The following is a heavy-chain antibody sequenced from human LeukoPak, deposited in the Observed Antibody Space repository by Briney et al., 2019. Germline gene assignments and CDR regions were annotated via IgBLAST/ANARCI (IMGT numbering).Heavy chain of an antibody. CDR2: ISGSGSKT. D-gene: IGHD5-18*01. J-gene: IGHJ3*02. Sequence: GGSLRLSCTASGFTFSTCAINWVRQAPGKGLEWVSAISGSGSKTFYADSVKGRFTISRDNPKNTLYLQMNSLRPEDTAVYYCVKEPRGYSFSFDIWGQGTMVTVSS. V-gene: IGHV3-23*01. CDR1: GFTFSTCA. CDR3: VKEPRGYSFSFDI.